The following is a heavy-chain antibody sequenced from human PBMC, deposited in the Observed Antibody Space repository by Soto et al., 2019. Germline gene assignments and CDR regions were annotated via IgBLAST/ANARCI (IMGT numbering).Heavy chain of an antibody. CDR2: LYSGGDT. V-gene: IGHV3-66*01. CDR1: GFTVSNNY. Sequence: EVQLVESGGGLVLPGGSLRLSCAVSGFTVSNNYMSWVRQAPGKGLEWVSILYSGGDTYYADSLKGRSKISRDSSKNTRYRQRYGRGAEEPPVYYCVRAKGMVATGAFAHWGQGTLVTVSS. D-gene: IGHD5-12*01. CDR3: VRAKGMVATGAFAH. J-gene: IGHJ4*02.